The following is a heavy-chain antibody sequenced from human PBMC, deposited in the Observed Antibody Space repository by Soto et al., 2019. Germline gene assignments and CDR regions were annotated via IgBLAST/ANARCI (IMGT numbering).Heavy chain of an antibody. D-gene: IGHD3-16*02. Sequence: QTGGSLRLSCAASGFTFSSYAMSWVRQAPGKGLEWVSAISGSGGSTYYADSVKGRFTISRDNSKNTLYLQMNSLRAEDTAVYYCAKDLSLDSSLPTYPGSDYYYYYGMDVWGQGTTVTVSS. J-gene: IGHJ6*02. CDR2: ISGSGGST. V-gene: IGHV3-23*01. CDR3: AKDLSLDSSLPTYPGSDYYYYYGMDV. CDR1: GFTFSSYA.